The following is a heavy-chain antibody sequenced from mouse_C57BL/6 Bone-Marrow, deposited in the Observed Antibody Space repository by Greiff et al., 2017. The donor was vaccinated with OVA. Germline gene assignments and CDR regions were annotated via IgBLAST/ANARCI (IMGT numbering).Heavy chain of an antibody. J-gene: IGHJ1*03. D-gene: IGHD1-1*01. V-gene: IGHV3-6*01. CDR3: ASKEDYGSSYYWYFDV. CDR2: ISYDGSN. Sequence: EVKLLESGPGLVKPSQSLSLTCSVTGYSITSGYYWNWIRQFPGNKLEWMGYISYDGSNNYNPSLKNRISITRDTSKNQFFLKLNSVTTEDTATYYCASKEDYGSSYYWYFDVWGTGTTVTVSS. CDR1: GYSITSGYY.